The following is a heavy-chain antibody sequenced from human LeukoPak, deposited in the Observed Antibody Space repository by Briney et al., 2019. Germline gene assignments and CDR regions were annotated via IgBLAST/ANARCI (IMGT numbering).Heavy chain of an antibody. D-gene: IGHD6-19*01. Sequence: SETLFLTCTVSGGSISSSGYYWGWIRQPPGKGLEWIGSIYYSGSTYYSPSLKSRVTISVDTSKNQFSLKVNFVTAADTAVYYCARRRYSSGWNPLDYWGQGTLVTVSS. CDR1: GGSISSSGYY. CDR3: ARRRYSSGWNPLDY. J-gene: IGHJ4*02. V-gene: IGHV4-39*01. CDR2: IYYSGST.